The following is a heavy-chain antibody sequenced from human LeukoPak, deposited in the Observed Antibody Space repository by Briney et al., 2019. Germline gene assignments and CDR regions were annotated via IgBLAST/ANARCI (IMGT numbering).Heavy chain of an antibody. Sequence: TGGSLRLSCAASGFTVSSNYMSWVRQAPGKGLEWVSAISGSGGSTYYADSVKGRFTISRDNSKNTLYLQMNSLRAEDTAVYYCAKDYRLLRYFDWLLWLDYWGQGTLVTVSS. D-gene: IGHD3-9*01. V-gene: IGHV3-23*01. CDR3: AKDYRLLRYFDWLLWLDY. CDR2: ISGSGGST. J-gene: IGHJ4*02. CDR1: GFTVSSNY.